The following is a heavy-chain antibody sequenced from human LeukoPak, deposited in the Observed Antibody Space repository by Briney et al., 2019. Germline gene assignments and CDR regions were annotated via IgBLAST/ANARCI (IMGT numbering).Heavy chain of an antibody. CDR3: ARGYSYGFGMDV. CDR2: IVVGSGNT. V-gene: IGHV1-58*01. Sequence: SVKVSCKASGFTFTSSAVQWVRQARGQRLEWIGWIVVGSGNTNYAQKFQERVTITRDMSTSTAYMELSSLRSEDTAVYYCARGYSYGFGMDVWGQGTTVTVSS. J-gene: IGHJ6*02. CDR1: GFTFTSSA. D-gene: IGHD5-18*01.